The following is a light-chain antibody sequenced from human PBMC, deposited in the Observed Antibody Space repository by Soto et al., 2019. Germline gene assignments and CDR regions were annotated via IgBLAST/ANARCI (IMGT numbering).Light chain of an antibody. CDR2: DAS. CDR1: QDISSW. Sequence: DIQMTQSPSILSASVGDRVTITCRASQDISSWLAWYQQNSGNAPKVLIYDASSLERGVPSRFSGSGSGREVTLTISSLQPDDFETYYCQQYYNYWTFGQGTKVEVK. V-gene: IGKV1-5*01. J-gene: IGKJ1*01. CDR3: QQYYNYWT.